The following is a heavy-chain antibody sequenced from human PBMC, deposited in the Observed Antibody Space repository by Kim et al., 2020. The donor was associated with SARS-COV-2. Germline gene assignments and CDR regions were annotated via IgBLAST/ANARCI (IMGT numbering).Heavy chain of an antibody. CDR2: INHSGST. Sequence: SETLSPTCAVYGGSFSGYYWSWIRQPPGKGLEWIGEINHSGSTNYNPSLKSRVTISVDTSKNQFSLKLSSVTAADTAVYYCARGTHGLPRGYSYGHGGAFDYWGQGTLVTVSS. CDR1: GGSFSGYY. J-gene: IGHJ4*02. CDR3: ARGTHGLPRGYSYGHGGAFDY. V-gene: IGHV4-34*01. D-gene: IGHD5-18*01.